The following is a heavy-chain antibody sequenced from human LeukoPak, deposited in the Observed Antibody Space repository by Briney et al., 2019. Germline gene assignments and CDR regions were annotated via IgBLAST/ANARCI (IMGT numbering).Heavy chain of an antibody. V-gene: IGHV4-4*07. Sequence: PSETLSLTCIVPGCSISSYYWAWIRQPAGKGLECIGRIYYTGSTNYSPSLKSRVTMSVEMSKNQFSLKLSSVTAADTAVYYCARVLWFGELADPFDIWGKGTMVIVSS. CDR2: IYYTGST. J-gene: IGHJ3*02. CDR1: GCSISSYY. D-gene: IGHD3-10*01. CDR3: ARVLWFGELADPFDI.